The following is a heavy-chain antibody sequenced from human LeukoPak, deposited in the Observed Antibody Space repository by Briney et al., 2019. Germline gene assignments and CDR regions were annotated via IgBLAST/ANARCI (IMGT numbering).Heavy chain of an antibody. J-gene: IGHJ4*02. V-gene: IGHV4-39*01. Sequence: SETLSLTCTVSGGSISSSSYYWGWIRQPPGKGLERIGSIYYSGSTYYNPSLKSRVTISVDTSKNQFSLKLSSVTAADTAVYYCGGYCSSTSCPWRYWGQGTLVTVSS. D-gene: IGHD2-2*01. CDR2: IYYSGST. CDR3: GGYCSSTSCPWRY. CDR1: GGSISSSSYY.